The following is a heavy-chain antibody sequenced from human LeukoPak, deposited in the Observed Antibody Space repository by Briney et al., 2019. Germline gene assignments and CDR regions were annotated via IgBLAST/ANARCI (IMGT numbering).Heavy chain of an antibody. CDR2: INHSGST. D-gene: IGHD3-22*01. Sequence: SETLSLTCAVYGGSFSGYYWSWIRQPPGKGLEWIGEINHSGSTNYNPSLKSRVTISVDTSKNQFSLKLSSVTAADTAVYYCARSGYPYYYDSSPFDSWGQGTLVTVSS. J-gene: IGHJ4*02. CDR3: ARSGYPYYYDSSPFDS. V-gene: IGHV4-34*01. CDR1: GGSFSGYY.